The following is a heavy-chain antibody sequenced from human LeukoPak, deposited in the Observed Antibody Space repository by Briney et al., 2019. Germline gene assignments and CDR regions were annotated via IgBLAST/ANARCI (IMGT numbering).Heavy chain of an antibody. J-gene: IGHJ4*02. CDR2: ISGSGGNT. V-gene: IGHV3-23*01. CDR1: GFTFSSYA. Sequence: GGSLRLPCAASGFTFSSYAMSWVRQAPGKGLEWVSGISGSGGNTYYADSVKGRFTISRDNSKNTLYLQMNSLRAEDTAVYYCAKSVGYGGNSVLVYWSQGTLVTVSS. CDR3: AKSVGYGGNSVLVY. D-gene: IGHD4-23*01.